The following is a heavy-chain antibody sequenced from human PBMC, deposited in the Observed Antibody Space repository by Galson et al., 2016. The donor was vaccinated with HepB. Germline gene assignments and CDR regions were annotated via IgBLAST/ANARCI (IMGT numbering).Heavy chain of an antibody. D-gene: IGHD6-13*01. CDR1: GFIFSSYT. V-gene: IGHV4-4*02. J-gene: IGHJ4*02. CDR3: AALVSSWSQLDY. CDR2: IYHSGST. Sequence: SLRLSCAASGFIFSSYTMNWVRQAPGKGLEWIGEIYHSGSTNYNPSLTSRVTISIDKSRNQFSLRLTSVTAADTAVYYCAALVSSWSQLDYWGQGMLVTVSS.